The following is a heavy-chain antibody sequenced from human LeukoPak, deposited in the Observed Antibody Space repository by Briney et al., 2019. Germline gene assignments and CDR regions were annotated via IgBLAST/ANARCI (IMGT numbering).Heavy chain of an antibody. V-gene: IGHV4-59*08. Sequence: SETLSLTCTVSGGSISSYYWSWIRQPPGKGLEWVGNIYHSGSTNYNPSLKSRVTILVDTSKNQFSLKVRSVTAADTAVYYCARQMNWIDPWGQGTLVTVSS. CDR1: GGSISSYY. J-gene: IGHJ5*02. CDR3: ARQMNWIDP. CDR2: IYHSGST.